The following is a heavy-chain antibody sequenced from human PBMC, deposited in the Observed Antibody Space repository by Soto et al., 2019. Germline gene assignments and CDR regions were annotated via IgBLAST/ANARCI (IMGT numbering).Heavy chain of an antibody. CDR1: GFTFSSYG. D-gene: IGHD6-19*01. Sequence: PGGSLRLSCAASGFTFSSYGMHWVRQAPGKGLEWVAVISYDGSNKYYADSVKGRFTISRDNSKNTLYLQMNSLRAEDTAVYYCAKDPIAVSGTKYYYYYGMDVWGQGTTVTVSS. CDR3: AKDPIAVSGTKYYYYYGMDV. CDR2: ISYDGSNK. J-gene: IGHJ6*02. V-gene: IGHV3-30*18.